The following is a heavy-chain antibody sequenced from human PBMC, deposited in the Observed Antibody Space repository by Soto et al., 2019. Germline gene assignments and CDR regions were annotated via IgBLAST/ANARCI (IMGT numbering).Heavy chain of an antibody. Sequence: ASVKVSCKVSGYTLTELSMHWLRQAPGKGLEWMGGFDPEDGETIYAQKFQGRVTMTEDTSTDTAYMELSSLRSEDTAVYYCATNTAYYDFWTGYAVYGMDGWGQGTTVTVSS. V-gene: IGHV1-24*01. CDR2: FDPEDGET. J-gene: IGHJ6*02. CDR1: GYTLTELS. CDR3: ATNTAYYDFWTGYAVYGMDG. D-gene: IGHD3-3*01.